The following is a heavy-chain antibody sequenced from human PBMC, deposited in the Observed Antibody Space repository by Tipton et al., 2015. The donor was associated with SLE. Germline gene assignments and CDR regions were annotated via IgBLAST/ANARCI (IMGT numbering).Heavy chain of an antibody. CDR1: GGSISSGGYY. J-gene: IGHJ4*02. CDR3: ARGDTMIPTAD. D-gene: IGHD3-22*01. V-gene: IGHV4-31*03. CDR2: IYYSGST. Sequence: TLSLTCTVSGGSISSGGYYWSWIRQHPGKGLEWIGFIYYSGSTYYNPSLKSRVTLSIDTSKNQFSLKLSSVTAADTAVYYCARGDTMIPTADWGQGTLVTVSS.